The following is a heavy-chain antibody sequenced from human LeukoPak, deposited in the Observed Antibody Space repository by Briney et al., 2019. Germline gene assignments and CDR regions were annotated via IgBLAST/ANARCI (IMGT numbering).Heavy chain of an antibody. CDR2: IDPNSGVT. D-gene: IGHD1-7*01. CDR1: GNTLTDRY. Sequence: GASVKVSCKASGNTLTDRYMHWVRQAPGQGLEWMGWIDPNSGVTTYAQKFQVRVSLTRDTSISTAYMELSSLTYDDTAIYYCARAVHWTYDSWGQGTLVTVSS. V-gene: IGHV1-2*02. CDR3: ARAVHWTYDS. J-gene: IGHJ4*02.